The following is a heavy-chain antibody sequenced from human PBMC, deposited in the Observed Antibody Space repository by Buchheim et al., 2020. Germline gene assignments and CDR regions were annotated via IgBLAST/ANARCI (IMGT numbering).Heavy chain of an antibody. CDR3: ARDPTYCSSTSCYG. CDR1: GGSFSGYY. Sequence: QVQLQQWGAGLLKPSETLSLTCAVYGGSFSGYYWSWIRQPPGKGLEWIGEINHSGRTNYNPSLKSRVTISVDTSKHKFSLTLSSVTAADTAVYYCARDPTYCSSTSCYGWGQGTL. D-gene: IGHD2-2*01. CDR2: INHSGRT. V-gene: IGHV4-34*01. J-gene: IGHJ4*02.